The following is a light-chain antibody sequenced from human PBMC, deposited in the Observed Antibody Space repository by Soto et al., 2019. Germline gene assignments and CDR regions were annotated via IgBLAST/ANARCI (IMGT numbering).Light chain of an antibody. CDR1: QSVSSN. V-gene: IGKV3-15*01. CDR3: QQYNNWPPLFT. CDR2: GAS. J-gene: IGKJ3*01. Sequence: ERVMTQSPATLSVSPGERATLSCRASQSVSSNLAWYQQQPGQAPRLLIYGASTRATGIPARFSGSGSGTEFTLTISSLQSEDFAVYYCQQYNNWPPLFTFGPGTKVDIK.